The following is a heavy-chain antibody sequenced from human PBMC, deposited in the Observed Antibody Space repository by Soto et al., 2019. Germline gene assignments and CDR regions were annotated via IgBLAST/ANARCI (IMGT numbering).Heavy chain of an antibody. CDR3: ARKITIFNPFDD. J-gene: IGHJ4*02. V-gene: IGHV1-69*12. CDR2: IIPIFGTA. Sequence: QVQLVQSGAEVKKPGSSVKVSCKASGGTFSTYVISWVRQAPGQGLEWMGGIIPIFGTANYAQKFQGGVTISADESMRTAYMALSSLRSEDTAVYSCARKITIFNPFDDWGQGTLGTFSS. D-gene: IGHD3-3*01. CDR1: GGTFSTYV.